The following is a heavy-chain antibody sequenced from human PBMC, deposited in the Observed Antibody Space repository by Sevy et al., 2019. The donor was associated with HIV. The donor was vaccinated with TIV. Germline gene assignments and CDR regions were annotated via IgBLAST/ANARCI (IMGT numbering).Heavy chain of an antibody. J-gene: IGHJ4*02. CDR2: IYYSGST. Sequence: SETLSLTCTVSGGSISSSSYYWGWIRQPPGKGLEWIGSIYYSGSTYYNPSLKSRVTISVDTSKNQFSLKLSSVTAADTAVYYCARDPSIGMITFGGAFDYWGQGTLVTVSS. CDR1: GGSISSSSYY. D-gene: IGHD3-16*01. V-gene: IGHV4-39*07. CDR3: ARDPSIGMITFGGAFDY.